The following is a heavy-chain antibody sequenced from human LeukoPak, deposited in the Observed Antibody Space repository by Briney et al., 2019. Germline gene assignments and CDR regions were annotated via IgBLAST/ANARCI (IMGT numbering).Heavy chain of an antibody. CDR3: ARGSGYSGYDAVDY. V-gene: IGHV3-66*01. CDR1: GFTVSSNY. CDR2: IYSGGST. J-gene: IGHJ4*02. D-gene: IGHD5-12*01. Sequence: PGGSLRLSCAASGFTVSSNYMSWVRQAPGKGLEWVSVIYSGGSTYYADSVKGRFTISRDNSKNTLYLQMNSLRAEGTAVYYCARGSGYSGYDAVDYWGQGTLVTVSS.